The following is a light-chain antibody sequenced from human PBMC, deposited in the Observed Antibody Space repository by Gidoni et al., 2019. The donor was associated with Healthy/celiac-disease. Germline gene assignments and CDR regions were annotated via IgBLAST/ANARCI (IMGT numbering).Light chain of an antibody. CDR2: DVS. J-gene: IGLJ3*02. V-gene: IGLV2-14*03. Sequence: QSALTQPASVSGSPGQSITISCTGTSSDVGGYHYVSLYQHHPGNAPKLMIFDVSTRPPGVSTRFSGSKSGTMASLTISGLQAEDEVAYYCASYTSSGTVVFGGGTALPVL. CDR1: SSDVGGYHY. CDR3: ASYTSSGTVV.